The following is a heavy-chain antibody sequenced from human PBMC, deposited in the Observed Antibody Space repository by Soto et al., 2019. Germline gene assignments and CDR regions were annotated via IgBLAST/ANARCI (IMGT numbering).Heavy chain of an antibody. CDR1: GFTFSNYV. J-gene: IGHJ6*02. V-gene: IGHV3-30-3*01. D-gene: IGHD2-15*01. CDR2: ISYDGNNK. Sequence: QVQLVESGGGVVQPGRSLRLSCAASGFTFSNYVMHWVRQAPGKGLEWVAVISYDGNNKYYADSVKGRFTISRDNSKXTXXXQXXSLRAEDTAVYYCARAGCDGGRCYTLVGLRYGMDVWGQGATVTASS. CDR3: ARAGCDGGRCYTLVGLRYGMDV.